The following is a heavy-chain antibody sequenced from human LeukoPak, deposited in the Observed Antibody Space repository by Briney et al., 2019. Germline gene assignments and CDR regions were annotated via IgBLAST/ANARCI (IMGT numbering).Heavy chain of an antibody. D-gene: IGHD6-13*01. Sequence: ASVKVSCKASGYTFTAYYMHWVRQAPGQGLEWMGWISAYDGNTNYAQKLQGRVTMTTDTSTSTAYMELRSLRSDDTAVYYCARDSSSWGNGAFDIWGQGTMVTVSS. CDR3: ARDSSSWGNGAFDI. V-gene: IGHV1-18*04. CDR2: ISAYDGNT. J-gene: IGHJ3*02. CDR1: GYTFTAYY.